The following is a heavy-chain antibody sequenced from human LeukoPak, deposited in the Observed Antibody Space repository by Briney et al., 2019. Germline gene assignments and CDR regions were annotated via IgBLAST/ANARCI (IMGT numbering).Heavy chain of an antibody. CDR1: GYTLTELS. CDR3: ATGPLRGGWFDP. D-gene: IGHD5-12*01. J-gene: IGHJ5*02. V-gene: IGHV1-24*01. CDR2: FDPEDGET. Sequence: ASVKVSCKVSGYTLTELSMHRVRQAPGKGGEWMGGFDPEDGETIYAQKFQGRVTMTEDTSTDTAYMELSSLRSEDTAVYYCATGPLRGGWFDPWGQGTLVTVSS.